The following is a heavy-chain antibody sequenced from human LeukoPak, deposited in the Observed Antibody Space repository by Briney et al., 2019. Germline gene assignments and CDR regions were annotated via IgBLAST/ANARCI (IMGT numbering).Heavy chain of an antibody. CDR3: AREGRLAAAGTSDY. V-gene: IGHV1-18*01. CDR1: GYTFTSYG. D-gene: IGHD6-13*01. CDR2: ISAYNGNA. J-gene: IGHJ4*02. Sequence: ASVKVSCKASGYTFTSYGISWVRQAPGQGLEWMGWISAYNGNANYAQKLQGRVTMTTDTSTSTAYMELRSLRSDDTAVYYCAREGRLAAAGTSDYWGQGTLVTVSS.